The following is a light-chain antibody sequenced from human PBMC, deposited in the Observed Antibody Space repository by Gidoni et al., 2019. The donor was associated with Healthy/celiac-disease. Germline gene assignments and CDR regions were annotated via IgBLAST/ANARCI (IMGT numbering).Light chain of an antibody. CDR1: QSISSY. Sequence: DIHMTQSPSSLSASVGDRVTITCRASQSISSYLNWYQQKPEKAPKLLIYAASSLQSGVPSRFSGSGSGTDFTLTISSLQPEDFATYYCQQSYSTLPFTFGQGTKVEIK. CDR2: AAS. V-gene: IGKV1-39*01. CDR3: QQSYSTLPFT. J-gene: IGKJ3*01.